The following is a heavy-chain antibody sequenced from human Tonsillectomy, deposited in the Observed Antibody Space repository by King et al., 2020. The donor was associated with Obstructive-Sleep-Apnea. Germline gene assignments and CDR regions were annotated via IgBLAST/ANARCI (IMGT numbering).Heavy chain of an antibody. CDR1: GYTFITYY. CDR2: TNPYNGDT. J-gene: IGHJ4*02. CDR3: ARGRSGSLFDS. Sequence: VQLVESVAEVKKPGASVKVSCETSGYTFITYYMFWVRQAPGQGLEWMGWTNPYNGDTHVTQKFGGRVTITRDTSISTAYMELTGLRSDDTAVYYCARGRSGSLFDSWGQGTLVTVSS. D-gene: IGHD1-26*01. V-gene: IGHV1-2*02.